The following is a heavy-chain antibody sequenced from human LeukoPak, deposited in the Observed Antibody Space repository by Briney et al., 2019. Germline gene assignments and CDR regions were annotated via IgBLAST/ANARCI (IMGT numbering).Heavy chain of an antibody. D-gene: IGHD6-19*01. CDR2: INSDGSSR. J-gene: IGHJ3*02. Sequence: GGSLRLSCAASGFTFSSYWMHWVRQAPGKGLVWVSRINSDGSSRNYADSVKGRFTISRDNAKNTLYLQMHSLRAEDTAVYYCARVSSSGWRRFKGNDAFDIWGQGTMVTVSS. CDR1: GFTFSSYW. V-gene: IGHV3-74*01. CDR3: ARVSSSGWRRFKGNDAFDI.